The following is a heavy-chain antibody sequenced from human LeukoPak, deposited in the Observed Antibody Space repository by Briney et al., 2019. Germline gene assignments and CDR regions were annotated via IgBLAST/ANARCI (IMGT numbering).Heavy chain of an antibody. J-gene: IGHJ4*02. CDR1: GYTFTSYS. CDR2: INPSGGSA. D-gene: IGHD3-22*01. V-gene: IGHV1-46*01. CDR3: ATDSSGYYSGAFDY. Sequence: ASVKVSCKASGYTFTSYSMHWVRQAPGQGLEWMGIINPSGGSAIYAQKFQGRVTMTEDTSTDTAYMELSSLRSEDTAVYYCATDSSGYYSGAFDYWGQGTLVTVSS.